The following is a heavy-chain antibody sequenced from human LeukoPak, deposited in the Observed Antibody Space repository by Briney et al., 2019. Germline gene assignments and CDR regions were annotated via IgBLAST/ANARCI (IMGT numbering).Heavy chain of an antibody. CDR3: ARGRTGTDFDY. Sequence: GRSLRLSCAASGFTFDDYAMHWVRQAPGKGLEWVSGISWNSGSIGYADSVKGRFTISRDNAKNSLYLQMNSLRAEDTAVYYCARGRTGTDFDYWGQGTLVTVSS. J-gene: IGHJ4*02. D-gene: IGHD3/OR15-3a*01. V-gene: IGHV3-9*01. CDR2: ISWNSGSI. CDR1: GFTFDDYA.